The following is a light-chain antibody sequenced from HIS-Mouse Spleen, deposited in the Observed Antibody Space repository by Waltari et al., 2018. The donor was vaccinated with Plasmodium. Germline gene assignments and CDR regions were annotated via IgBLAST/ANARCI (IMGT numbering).Light chain of an antibody. CDR1: QDISNY. CDR2: DAS. Sequence: IQMTQSTSSLSASVGDRVTNTCQASQDISNYLNWYQQKPGKAPKLLIYDASNLETGVPSRFSGSGSGTDFTFTISSLQPEDIATYYCQQYDNLPLTFGGGTKVEIK. J-gene: IGKJ4*01. CDR3: QQYDNLPLT. V-gene: IGKV1-33*01.